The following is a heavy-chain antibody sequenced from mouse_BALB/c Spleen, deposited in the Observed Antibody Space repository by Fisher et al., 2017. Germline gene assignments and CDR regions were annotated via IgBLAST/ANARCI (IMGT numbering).Heavy chain of an antibody. V-gene: IGHV5-6-5*01. J-gene: IGHJ4*01. D-gene: IGHD4-1*01. CDR3: ARPIPNFYAMDY. Sequence: FTISRDNARNILYLQMSSLRSEDTAMYYCARPIPNFYAMDYWGQGTSVTVSS.